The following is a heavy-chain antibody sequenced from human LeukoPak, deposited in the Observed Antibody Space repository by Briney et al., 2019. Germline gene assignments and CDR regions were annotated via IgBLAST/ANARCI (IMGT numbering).Heavy chain of an antibody. V-gene: IGHV3-21*01. J-gene: IGHJ4*02. CDR1: GFTFSSYS. CDR3: ARDFEWSDHLYYFDY. Sequence: PGGSLRLSCAASGFTFSSYSMNWVRQAPGKGLEWVSSISSSSSYIYYADSVKGRFTISRDNAKNSLYLQMNSLRAEDTAVYYCARDFEWSDHLYYFDYWGQGTLVTVSS. CDR2: ISSSSSYI. D-gene: IGHD3-3*01.